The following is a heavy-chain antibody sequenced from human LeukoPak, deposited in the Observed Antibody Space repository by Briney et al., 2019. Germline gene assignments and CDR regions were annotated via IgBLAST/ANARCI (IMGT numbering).Heavy chain of an antibody. CDR2: IFRSGET. CDR3: ARGRHGDFGNWFDP. D-gene: IGHD4-17*01. V-gene: IGHV4-34*01. J-gene: IGHJ5*02. Sequence: SETLSLTCAVYGGSFSGYYWSWIRQSPGKGLEWIGEIFRSGETNYNSSLESRLSISVDRTRNQFSLRLNSVTAADTAVYYCARGRHGDFGNWFDPWGQGTPVIVAS. CDR1: GGSFSGYY.